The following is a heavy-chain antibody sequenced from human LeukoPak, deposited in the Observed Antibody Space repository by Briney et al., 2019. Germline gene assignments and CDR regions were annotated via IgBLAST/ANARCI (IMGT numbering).Heavy chain of an antibody. J-gene: IGHJ4*02. D-gene: IGHD5-18*01. V-gene: IGHV3-23*01. CDR3: AKDTGYSYGYNY. CDR1: GFTFSSYA. Sequence: GGSLRISCAASGFTFSSYAMSWVRQAPGKGLEWVSAISGSGGSTYYADSVKGRFTISRDNSKNTLYLQMNSLRAEDTAVYYCAKDTGYSYGYNYWGQGTLVTVSS. CDR2: ISGSGGST.